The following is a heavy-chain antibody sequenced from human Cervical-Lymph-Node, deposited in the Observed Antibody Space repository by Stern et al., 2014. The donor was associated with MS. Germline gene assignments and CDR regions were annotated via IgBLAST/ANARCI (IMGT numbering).Heavy chain of an antibody. J-gene: IGHJ5*02. CDR2: VDPKDGAT. CDR1: GYTFIDYY. CDR3: TGRNFGP. Sequence: EVQLVESGAEVKKPGATVKISCKVSGYTFIDYYLHWVRQAPGQGLEWMGLVDPKDGATKYAERFQGRVAITADTSTDTAYLDLSGLRSEDTAVYYCTGRNFGPWGQGTLVSVSS. V-gene: IGHV1-69-2*01.